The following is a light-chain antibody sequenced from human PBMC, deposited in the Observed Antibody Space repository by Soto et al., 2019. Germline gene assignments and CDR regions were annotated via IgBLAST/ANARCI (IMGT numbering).Light chain of an antibody. V-gene: IGLV2-14*01. CDR2: EVS. CDR1: SSAVGGYNY. Sequence: QSVLTQPDSVSGSPGQSITISCTETSSAVGGYNYVSWYQQYPGKAPKLMIYEVSNRPSGVSNRFSGSKSGNTASLTISGLQADDEADYYCSSYTSSSTPLVFGTGTKLTVL. CDR3: SSYTSSSTPLV. J-gene: IGLJ1*01.